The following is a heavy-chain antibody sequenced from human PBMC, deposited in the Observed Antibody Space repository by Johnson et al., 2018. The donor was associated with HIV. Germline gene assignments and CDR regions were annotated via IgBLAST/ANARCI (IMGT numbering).Heavy chain of an antibody. V-gene: IGHV3-7*03. CDR1: GFTLSSYG. Sequence: VQLVESGGGVVQPGRSLRISCAASGFTLSSYGMHWVRQAPGKGLEWVANIRQDGSERYYVDSVKGRFTISRDNAKNSLYLQMHSLRAEDTALYYCARDRGAAARYDAFDIWGQGTMVTVSS. CDR3: ARDRGAAARYDAFDI. J-gene: IGHJ3*02. CDR2: IRQDGSER. D-gene: IGHD3-10*01.